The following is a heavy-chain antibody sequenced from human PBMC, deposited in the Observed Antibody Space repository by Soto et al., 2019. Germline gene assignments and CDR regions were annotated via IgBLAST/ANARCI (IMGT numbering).Heavy chain of an antibody. V-gene: IGHV3-30*18. J-gene: IGHJ4*02. CDR3: AKAVPPFVVVTASDY. CDR1: GFTFRNFG. Sequence: QVQLVESGGGVVQPGRSLRLSCAASGFTFRNFGMHWVRQAPGKGLEWVAVISYDGTNKYYADSVKGRFTISRDNSKNPLYLQINSLRAEDTAFYYCAKAVPPFVVVTASDYWGQGTLVTVSS. CDR2: ISYDGTNK. D-gene: IGHD2-21*02.